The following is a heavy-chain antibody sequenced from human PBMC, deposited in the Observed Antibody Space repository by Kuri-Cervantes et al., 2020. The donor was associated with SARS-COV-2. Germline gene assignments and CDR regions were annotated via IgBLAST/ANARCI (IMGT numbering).Heavy chain of an antibody. V-gene: IGHV4-39*07. CDR3: ARREGGGSYNVAFDI. J-gene: IGHJ3*02. CDR1: GGSISSSSYY. D-gene: IGHD1-26*01. CDR2: IYYSGST. Sequence: SETLSLTCTVSGGSISSSSYYWGWIRQPPGKGLEWIGSIYYSGSTYYNPSLKSRVTILLDTSKNQFSLKLTSVTAADTAVYYCARREGGGSYNVAFDIWGQGTLVTVSS.